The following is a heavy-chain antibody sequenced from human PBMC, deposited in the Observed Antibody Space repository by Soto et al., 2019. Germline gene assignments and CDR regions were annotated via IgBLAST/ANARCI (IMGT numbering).Heavy chain of an antibody. CDR2: FDPEDGET. D-gene: IGHD4-17*01. CDR3: ATFKGDYDPMGGDYYYYYMDV. Sequence: ASVKVSCKVSGYTLTELSMHWVRQAPGKGLEWMGGFDPEDGETIYAQKFQGRVTMTEDTSTDTAYMELSSLRSEDTAVYYCATFKGDYDPMGGDYYYYYMDVWGKGTTVTVSS. J-gene: IGHJ6*03. V-gene: IGHV1-24*01. CDR1: GYTLTELS.